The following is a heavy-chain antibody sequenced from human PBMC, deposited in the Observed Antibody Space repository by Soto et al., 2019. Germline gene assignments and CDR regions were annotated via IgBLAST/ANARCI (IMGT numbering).Heavy chain of an antibody. V-gene: IGHV3-23*01. D-gene: IGHD5-12*01. CDR1: GFSFSSYA. J-gene: IGHJ4*02. Sequence: EVQLLESGGGLVQPGGSLRLSCVASGFSFSSYAMVWVRQAPGKGLEWVSVISARGGSSYFADTVKGRFTISRDNSKNLLSLEMNSLRAEDTAIYCCAKGSIEYSASVDNWGQGTLVLVSS. CDR2: ISARGGSS. CDR3: AKGSIEYSASVDN.